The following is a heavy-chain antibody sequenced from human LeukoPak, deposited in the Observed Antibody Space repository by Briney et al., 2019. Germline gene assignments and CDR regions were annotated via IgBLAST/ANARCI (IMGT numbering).Heavy chain of an antibody. J-gene: IGHJ6*03. CDR1: GGSFSGYY. D-gene: IGHD2-2*01. CDR3: ARGLVVPAANWLYYYYMDV. CDR2: INHSGST. V-gene: IGHV4-34*01. Sequence: SETLSLTCAVYGGSFSGYYWSWIRQPPGKGLEWIGEINHSGSTNYNPSLKSRVTISVDTSKNQFSLKLSSVTAADTAVYYCARGLVVPAANWLYYYYMDVWGKGTTVTVSS.